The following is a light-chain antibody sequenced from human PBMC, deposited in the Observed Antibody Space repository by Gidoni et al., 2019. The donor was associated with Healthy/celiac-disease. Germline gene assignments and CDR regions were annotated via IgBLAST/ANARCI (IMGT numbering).Light chain of an antibody. CDR3: QQYNNWPQLT. V-gene: IGKV3-15*01. CDR1: QSVSSN. Sequence: EIAMTQSPATLSVPPGERATLSCRASQSVSSNLAWYQQKPGQAPRLLIYGASTRATGIPARFSGSGSGTEFTLTISSLQSEDFAVYYCQQYNNWPQLTFGGGTKVEIK. CDR2: GAS. J-gene: IGKJ4*01.